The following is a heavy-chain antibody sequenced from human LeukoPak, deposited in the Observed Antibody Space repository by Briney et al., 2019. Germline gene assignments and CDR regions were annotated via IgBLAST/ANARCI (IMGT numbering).Heavy chain of an antibody. J-gene: IGHJ4*02. CDR3: AGYYDSSGYYSSPFDY. CDR1: GGSISSHY. CDR2: IYYSGST. Sequence: SETLSLTCTVSGGSISSHYWSWIRQPPGKGLEWIGYIYYSGSTNYNPSLKSRVTISVHTSKNQFSLKLSSVTAADMAVYYCAGYYDSSGYYSSPFDYWGQGTLVTVSS. D-gene: IGHD3-22*01. V-gene: IGHV4-59*11.